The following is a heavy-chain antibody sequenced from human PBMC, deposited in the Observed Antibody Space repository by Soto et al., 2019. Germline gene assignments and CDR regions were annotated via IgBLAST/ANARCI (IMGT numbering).Heavy chain of an antibody. Sequence: QVQLRESGPGLVKPSQTLSLTCTVSGGSINGGGYYWNWIRQHPGKALEWIGYMYYSGGTYYNPSPGSRVIISADTSENLFSLTLSSVTAAETAVYFCARGYPQAGYSSSWVFDYWGQGTLVNVSS. V-gene: IGHV4-31*03. CDR3: ARGYPQAGYSSSWVFDY. CDR2: MYYSGGT. CDR1: GGSINGGGYY. J-gene: IGHJ4*02. D-gene: IGHD6-13*01.